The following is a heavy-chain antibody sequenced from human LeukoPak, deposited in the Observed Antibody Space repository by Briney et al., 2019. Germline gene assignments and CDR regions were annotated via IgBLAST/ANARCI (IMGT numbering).Heavy chain of an antibody. Sequence: PSETLSLTCTVSGGSISSSSYYWGWLRQPPGKGLEWIGSIYYSGSTYYNPSLKSRVTISVDTSKNQFSLKLSSVTAADTAVYYCARHAVYYDILTGYYPYYFDYWGQGTLVTVSS. V-gene: IGHV4-39*01. D-gene: IGHD3-9*01. CDR1: GGSISSSSYY. J-gene: IGHJ4*02. CDR3: ARHAVYYDILTGYYPYYFDY. CDR2: IYYSGST.